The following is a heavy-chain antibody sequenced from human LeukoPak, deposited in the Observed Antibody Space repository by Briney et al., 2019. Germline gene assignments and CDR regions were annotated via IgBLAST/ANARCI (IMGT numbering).Heavy chain of an antibody. J-gene: IGHJ6*03. Sequence: SQTLSLTCTVSGGPISSGSYYWSWIRQPAGKGLEWIGRIYTSGSTNYNPSLKSRVTISVDTSKNQFSLKLSSVTAADTAVYYCAREKSGVGYYYYYMDVWGKGTTVTVSS. CDR1: GGPISSGSYY. V-gene: IGHV4-61*02. CDR2: IYTSGST. D-gene: IGHD1-26*01. CDR3: AREKSGVGYYYYYMDV.